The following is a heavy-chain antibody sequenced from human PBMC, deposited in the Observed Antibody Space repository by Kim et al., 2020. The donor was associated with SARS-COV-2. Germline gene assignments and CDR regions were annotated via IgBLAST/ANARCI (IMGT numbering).Heavy chain of an antibody. J-gene: IGHJ6*02. Sequence: KGRYTICRDKSKNTLYLQMNSLGAKDTAVYYCARAPGIVGDTDYYYGMDVWGQGTTVTVSS. CDR3: ARAPGIVGDTDYYYGMDV. D-gene: IGHD1-26*01. V-gene: IGHV3-30*07.